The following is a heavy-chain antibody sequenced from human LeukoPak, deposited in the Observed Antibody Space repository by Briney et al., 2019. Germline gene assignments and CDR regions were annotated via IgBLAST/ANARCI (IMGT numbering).Heavy chain of an antibody. Sequence: ASVKVSCKASGYTFTSYYMHWVRQAPGQGLEWMGIINPSGGSTTYAQKFQGRLTITRDMSTSTAYVELSSLRSEDTAVYYCAAGVQHYDFWSGYYGHYGMDVWGQGTTVTVSS. D-gene: IGHD3-3*01. CDR1: GYTFTSYY. J-gene: IGHJ6*02. CDR3: AAGVQHYDFWSGYYGHYGMDV. CDR2: INPSGGST. V-gene: IGHV1-46*01.